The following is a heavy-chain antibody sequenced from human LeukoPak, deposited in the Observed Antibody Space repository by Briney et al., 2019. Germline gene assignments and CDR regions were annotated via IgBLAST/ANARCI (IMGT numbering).Heavy chain of an antibody. J-gene: IGHJ5*02. V-gene: IGHV3-7*03. CDR3: ARGGSNWETNRFDP. D-gene: IGHD1-26*01. CDR1: GFTFSNYY. CDR2: IKEDGREK. Sequence: GGSLRLSCAASGFTFSNYYMNWVRQAPGKGLEGVANIKEDGREKYYVDFVKGRFTISRDNSKNTLYLQMNSLRAEDTAVYYCARGGSNWETNRFDPWGQGALVTVSS.